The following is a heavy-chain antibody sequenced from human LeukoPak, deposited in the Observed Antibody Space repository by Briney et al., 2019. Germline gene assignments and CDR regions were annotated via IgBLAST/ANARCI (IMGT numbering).Heavy chain of an antibody. CDR1: GGSISSSSYY. J-gene: IGHJ4*02. Sequence: KPSETLSLTCTVSGGSISSSSYYWGWIRQPPGKGLEWIGSIYYSGSTYYNPSLKSRVTISVDTSKNQFSLKLSSVTAADTAVYYCARRSRRYFDWPFDYWGQGTLVTVSS. D-gene: IGHD3-9*01. CDR2: IYYSGST. CDR3: ARRSRRYFDWPFDY. V-gene: IGHV4-39*01.